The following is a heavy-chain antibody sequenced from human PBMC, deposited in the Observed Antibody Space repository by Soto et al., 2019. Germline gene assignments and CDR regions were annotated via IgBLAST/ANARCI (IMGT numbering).Heavy chain of an antibody. CDR3: AKDRIYDWNRRGAFDI. Sequence: QVQLVESGGGVVQPGRSLRLSCAASGFTLSSNGMHWVRQAPGKGLEWVAVISHDGSNKYYADSVKGRFTISRDNSKSTLYLQMNSLGVEDTAVYYCAKDRIYDWNRRGAFDIWGQGTVDTVSS. CDR2: ISHDGSNK. V-gene: IGHV3-30*18. CDR1: GFTLSSNG. J-gene: IGHJ3*02. D-gene: IGHD1-20*01.